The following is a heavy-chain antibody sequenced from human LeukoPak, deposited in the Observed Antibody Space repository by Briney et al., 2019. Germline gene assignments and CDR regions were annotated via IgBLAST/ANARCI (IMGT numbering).Heavy chain of an antibody. J-gene: IGHJ4*02. D-gene: IGHD3-10*01. CDR3: TRVLAVGGDLWFGEFPDYYFDY. CDR2: IRSKAYGGTT. V-gene: IGHV3-49*03. Sequence: GRSLRLSCTASGFTFGDYAMSWFRQAPGKGLEWVGFIRSKAYGGTTEYAASVKGRFTISRDDSKSIAYLQMNSLKTEDTAVYYCTRVLAVGGDLWFGEFPDYYFDYWGQGTLVTVSS. CDR1: GFTFGDYA.